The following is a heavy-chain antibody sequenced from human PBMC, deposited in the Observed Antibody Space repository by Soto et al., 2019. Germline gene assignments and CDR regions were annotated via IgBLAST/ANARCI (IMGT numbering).Heavy chain of an antibody. CDR2: ITSDSSNV. D-gene: IGHD2-15*01. CDR3: ARDLGVALATLTLDY. Sequence: VGSLRLSCAASGFTFSSCAMGWVRQAPGKGLEWVSYITSDSSNVHYADSVKGRFTISRDNAKNSLSLQMNTLRAEDTAVYYCARDLGVALATLTLDYWGQGTLVTVSS. J-gene: IGHJ4*02. V-gene: IGHV3-21*01. CDR1: GFTFSSCA.